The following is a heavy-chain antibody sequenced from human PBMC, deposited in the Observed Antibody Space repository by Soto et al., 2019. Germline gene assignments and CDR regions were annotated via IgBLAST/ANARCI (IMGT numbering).Heavy chain of an antibody. CDR3: EREGQEGWVVTDYYDYGMDV. CDR1: GYAFTSYG. V-gene: IGHV1-18*04. D-gene: IGHD2-15*01. J-gene: IGHJ6*04. CDR2: ISAYNGNT. Sequence: GASVKVSCKASGYAFTSYGISWVRQAPGQGLEWMGWISAYNGNTNYAQKLQGRVTMTTDTSTSTAYMELRSLRSDDTAVYYCEREGQEGWVVTDYYDYGMDVWGKGTTVTVSS.